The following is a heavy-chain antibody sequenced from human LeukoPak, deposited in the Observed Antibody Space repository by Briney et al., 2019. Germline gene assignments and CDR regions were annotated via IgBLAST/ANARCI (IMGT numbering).Heavy chain of an antibody. Sequence: PSETLSLTCTVSGGSVSSTTYYWSWIRQPPGKGLEWIGYIYYSGSTNYNPSLKSRVTISIDTSKNQFSLKLSSVTAADTAVYYCARANSSGWYKRYRNFDYWGQGTLSPSPQ. J-gene: IGHJ4*02. D-gene: IGHD6-19*01. V-gene: IGHV4-61*01. CDR1: GGSVSSTTYY. CDR3: ARANSSGWYKRYRNFDY. CDR2: IYYSGST.